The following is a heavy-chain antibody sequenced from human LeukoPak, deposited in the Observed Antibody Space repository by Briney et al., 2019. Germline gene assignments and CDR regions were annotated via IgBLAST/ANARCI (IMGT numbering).Heavy chain of an antibody. CDR2: IIPIFGTA. CDR1: GGTFSGYA. Sequence: SVKVSCKASGGTFSGYAISWVRQAPGQGLEWMGRIIPIFGTANYAQKFQGRVTITTDESTSTAYMELSSLRSEDTAVYYCARESITMIVVAKPGGYYFDYWGQGTLVTVSS. CDR3: ARESITMIVVAKPGGYYFDY. V-gene: IGHV1-69*05. J-gene: IGHJ4*02. D-gene: IGHD3-22*01.